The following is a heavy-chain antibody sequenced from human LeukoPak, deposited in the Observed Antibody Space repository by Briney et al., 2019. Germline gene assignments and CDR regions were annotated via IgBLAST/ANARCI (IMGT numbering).Heavy chain of an antibody. J-gene: IGHJ4*02. D-gene: IGHD1-1*01. CDR1: GFTVSSSY. CDR3: AKAAAERCASIKCYPFDS. CDR2: LYSGGTT. Sequence: GGSLRLSCAASGFTVSSSYMSWVRQAPGKGLEWVSVLYSGGTTYYAGSVRGRFTISRDNSKNTLYLQMSHLRVEDTALYYCAKAAAERCASIKCYPFDSWGQGTLVAVSS. V-gene: IGHV3-53*01.